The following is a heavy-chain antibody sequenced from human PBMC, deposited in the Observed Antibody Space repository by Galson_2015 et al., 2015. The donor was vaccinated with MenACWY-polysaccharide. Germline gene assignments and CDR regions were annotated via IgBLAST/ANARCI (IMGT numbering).Heavy chain of an antibody. CDR1: GYTFSSYD. D-gene: IGHD2-21*01. V-gene: IGHV1-8*01. J-gene: IGHJ4*02. CDR3: TRIIARKHTFVDS. Sequence: SVKVSCKASGYTFSSYDINWVRQASGQGLEWMGWMNPNSDNTGYAQRFQDRVAVTRDTATSTAYMELRMLRYDDTAVYYCTRIIARKHTFVDSWGQGTLVSVS. CDR2: MNPNSDNT.